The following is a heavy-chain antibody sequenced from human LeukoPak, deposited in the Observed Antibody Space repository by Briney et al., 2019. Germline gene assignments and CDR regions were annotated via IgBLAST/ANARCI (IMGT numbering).Heavy chain of an antibody. CDR1: GFTFSNYA. CDR3: AKFAPYDILTFDI. CDR2: ISGSASRT. V-gene: IGHV3-23*01. J-gene: IGHJ3*02. D-gene: IGHD3-9*01. Sequence: GGSLRLSCAASGFTFSNYAMSWVRQAPGKGVEGVSAISGSASRTYNADSVKGRFTIYREKSKKRQYMQRNRQRDDNRDVNNCAKFAPYDILTFDIWGQGTMVTVSS.